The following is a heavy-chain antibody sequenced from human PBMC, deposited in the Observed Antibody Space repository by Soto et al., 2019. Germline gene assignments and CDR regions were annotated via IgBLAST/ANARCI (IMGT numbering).Heavy chain of an antibody. CDR3: ARVMGYYYGSGSYHGMDV. CDR1: GGTFSRYT. CDR2: IIPILDIP. Sequence: SVKVSCKASGGTFSRYTFTWVRQAPGQGLEWMGRIIPILDIPNYAQKLQGRVTMTTDTSTSTAYMELRSLRSDDTAVYYCARVMGYYYGSGSYHGMDVWGQGTTVTVSS. J-gene: IGHJ6*02. D-gene: IGHD3-10*01. V-gene: IGHV1-69*02.